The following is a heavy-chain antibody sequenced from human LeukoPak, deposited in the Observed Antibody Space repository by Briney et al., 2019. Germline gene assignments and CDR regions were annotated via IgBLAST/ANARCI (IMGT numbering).Heavy chain of an antibody. Sequence: SETLSLTCTVSGGSISSSSYYWGWIRQPPGKGLEWIGSIYYSGSTYYNPSLKSRVTISVDTSKNQFSLKLSSVTAADTAVYYCARIYGSGSYQIDYWGQGTLVTVSS. CDR1: GGSISSSSYY. V-gene: IGHV4-39*07. CDR3: ARIYGSGSYQIDY. CDR2: IYYSGST. J-gene: IGHJ4*02. D-gene: IGHD3-10*01.